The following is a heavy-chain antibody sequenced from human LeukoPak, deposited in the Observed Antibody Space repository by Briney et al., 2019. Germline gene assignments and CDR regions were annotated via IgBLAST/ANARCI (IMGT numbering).Heavy chain of an antibody. CDR3: ARDVAYDSSGYFDY. V-gene: IGHV4-4*07. D-gene: IGHD3-22*01. CDR1: GGSISSYY. CDR2: IYTSGST. J-gene: IGHJ4*02. Sequence: SETLSLTCIVSGGSISSYYWSWIRQPAGKGLEWIGRIYTSGSTNYNPSLKSRVTISVDTSKNQFSLKLSSVTAADTAVYYCARDVAYDSSGYFDYWGQGTLVTVSS.